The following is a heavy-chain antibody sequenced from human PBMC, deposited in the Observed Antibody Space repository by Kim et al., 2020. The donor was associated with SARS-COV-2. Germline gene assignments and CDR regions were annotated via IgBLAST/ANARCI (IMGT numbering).Heavy chain of an antibody. D-gene: IGHD1-26*01. Sequence: GGSLRLSCAASGFTFSSYAMSRVRQAPGKGLEWVSAISGSGGSTYYADSVKGRFTISRDNSKNTLYLQMNSLRAEDTAVYYCAKEVGGSYRPRVFQHWGQGTLVTVSS. V-gene: IGHV3-23*01. J-gene: IGHJ1*01. CDR2: ISGSGGST. CDR3: AKEVGGSYRPRVFQH. CDR1: GFTFSSYA.